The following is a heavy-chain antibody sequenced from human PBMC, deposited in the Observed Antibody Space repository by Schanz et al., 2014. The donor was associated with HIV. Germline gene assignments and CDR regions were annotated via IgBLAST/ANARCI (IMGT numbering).Heavy chain of an antibody. Sequence: QVQLVESGGGVVQPGRSLRLSCAASGFTFSSSAVHWVRQAPGKGLEWVAVLGYDGNNKYYADSVKGRFTISRDNSKNTLYLQLNSLRAEDTAVYYCARGVFVGIPLSAFDTWGQGTMVTVSS. CDR3: ARGVFVGIPLSAFDT. D-gene: IGHD2-15*01. V-gene: IGHV3-30-3*01. CDR2: LGYDGNNK. J-gene: IGHJ3*02. CDR1: GFTFSSSA.